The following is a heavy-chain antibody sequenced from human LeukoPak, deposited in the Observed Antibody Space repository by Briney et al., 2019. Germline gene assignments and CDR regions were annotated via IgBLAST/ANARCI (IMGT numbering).Heavy chain of an antibody. CDR1: GSTFSSYA. Sequence: GGSLRLSCAASGSTFSSYAMSWVRQAPGKGLEWVSTISDNGANTYYADSVKGRFTISRDNSKNTLFLLMNSLRAEDTAVYYCAKSLPMRYGDFDYWGQGTLVTVSS. V-gene: IGHV3-23*01. CDR2: ISDNGANT. CDR3: AKSLPMRYGDFDY. D-gene: IGHD4-17*01. J-gene: IGHJ4*02.